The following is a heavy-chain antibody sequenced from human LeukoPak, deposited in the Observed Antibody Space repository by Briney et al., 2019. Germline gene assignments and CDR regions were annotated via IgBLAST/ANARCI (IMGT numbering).Heavy chain of an antibody. J-gene: IGHJ4*02. CDR1: GGSISSSSYY. CDR3: ARESAERYFDY. V-gene: IGHV4-39*07. D-gene: IGHD3-9*01. Sequence: SETLSLTCTVSGGSISSSSYYWSWIRQPPGKGLEWIGEINHSGSTNYNPSLKSRVTISVDTSKNQFSLKLSSVTAADTAVYYCARESAERYFDYWGQGTLVTVSS. CDR2: INHSGST.